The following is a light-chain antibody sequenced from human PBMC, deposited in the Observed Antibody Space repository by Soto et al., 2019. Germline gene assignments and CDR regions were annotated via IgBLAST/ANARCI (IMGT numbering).Light chain of an antibody. CDR2: GTS. Sequence: EIVLTQSPGTLSLSPRERATLSCRASQSISSRNLAWYQQKPGQAPRLLIYGTSSSATGIPDRFSGSWSVTDFTLTINRLEPEDFAVYYCQQYSDFPYTFGQGTKLEVK. CDR3: QQYSDFPYT. CDR1: QSISSRN. J-gene: IGKJ2*01. V-gene: IGKV3-20*01.